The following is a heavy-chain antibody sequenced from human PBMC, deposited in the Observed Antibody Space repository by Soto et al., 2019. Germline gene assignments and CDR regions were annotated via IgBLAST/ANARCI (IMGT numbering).Heavy chain of an antibody. CDR2: IYYSGNT. D-gene: IGHD2-15*01. Sequence: QLQLQESGPGLVKPSETLSLTCAVSGASISSGMYYWGWIRQPPGTGLEWIGSIYYSGNTYYNPSLQSRVIISVDTTKNHFSLKRSSVSAVDTDVYYCARRCHVGSGASCYFEYWGQGTLVTVS. V-gene: IGHV4-39*02. CDR1: GASISSGMYY. J-gene: IGHJ4*02. CDR3: ARRCHVGSGASCYFEY.